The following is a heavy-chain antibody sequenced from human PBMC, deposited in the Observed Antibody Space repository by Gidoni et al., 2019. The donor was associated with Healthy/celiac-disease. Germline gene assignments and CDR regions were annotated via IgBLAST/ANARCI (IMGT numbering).Heavy chain of an antibody. Sequence: QVQLVESGGGVVQPGRSLRLSCAASGFTFRSYGMPWVRQAPGKGLEWVAVIWYDGSNKYYADSVKGRFTISRDNSKNTLYLQMNSLRAEDTAVYYCARGGRKRYSSRPEWGYGMDVWGQGTTVTVSS. J-gene: IGHJ6*02. D-gene: IGHD6-13*01. CDR3: ARGGRKRYSSRPEWGYGMDV. CDR1: GFTFRSYG. CDR2: IWYDGSNK. V-gene: IGHV3-33*01.